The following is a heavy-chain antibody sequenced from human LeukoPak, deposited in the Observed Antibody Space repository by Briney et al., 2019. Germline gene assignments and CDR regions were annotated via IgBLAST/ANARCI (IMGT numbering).Heavy chain of an antibody. CDR1: GGPLSSTSYY. CDR3: ARVDIVVVPTATFDY. J-gene: IGHJ4*02. V-gene: IGHV4-39*01. CDR2: INYSGNT. Sequence: NPSETLSLTCTVSGGPLSSTSYYWGWIRQPPGKGLEWIGSINYSGNTYYNPSLKSRVTISVDTSKKQFSLNLSSVTAADTAVYYCARVDIVVVPTATFDYWGQGTLVTVSS. D-gene: IGHD2-2*01.